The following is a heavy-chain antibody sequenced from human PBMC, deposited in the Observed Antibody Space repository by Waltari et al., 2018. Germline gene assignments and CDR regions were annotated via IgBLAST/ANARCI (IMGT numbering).Heavy chain of an antibody. CDR1: GDSISNNNYY. J-gene: IGHJ3*02. CDR2: LHSIGDN. V-gene: IGHV4-39*07. CDR3: ARNQRGWFDAFDI. D-gene: IGHD6-19*01. Sequence: QLQLQESGPGLVEPSETLSLTCTASGDSISNNNYYWGWIRQPQGTGLEWIGSLHSIGDNYYSSSLKSRVIISVDTSNNQFSLRLTSVTAADTAIYFCARNQRGWFDAFDIWGQGTAVTVSS.